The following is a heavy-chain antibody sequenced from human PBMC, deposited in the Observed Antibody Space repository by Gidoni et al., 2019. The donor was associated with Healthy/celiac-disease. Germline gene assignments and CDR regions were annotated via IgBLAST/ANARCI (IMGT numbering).Heavy chain of an antibody. CDR1: GGSFRGYY. CDR3: ARGLNYDILTGYYQYNWFDP. J-gene: IGHJ5*02. D-gene: IGHD3-9*01. V-gene: IGHV4-34*01. Sequence: QVQLQQWGAGLLKPSETLSLTCAVYGGSFRGYYWSWIRQPPGKGLEWIGEINHSGSTNYNPSLKSRVTISVDTSKNQFSLKLSSVTAADTAVYYCARGLNYDILTGYYQYNWFDPWGQGTLVTVSS. CDR2: INHSGST.